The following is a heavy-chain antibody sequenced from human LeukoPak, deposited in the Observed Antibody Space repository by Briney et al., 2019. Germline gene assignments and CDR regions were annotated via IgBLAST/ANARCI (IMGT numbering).Heavy chain of an antibody. V-gene: IGHV4-34*01. CDR2: INHSGST. J-gene: IGHJ5*02. Sequence: SETLSLTCAVYGGSFSGYYWSWIRQPPGKGLEWIGEINHSGSTSYNPSLKSRVTISLYTSKNQFSLKLSSVTAADTAIYYCARSMVREVILSARRANWFDPWGQGTLVTVSS. CDR1: GGSFSGYY. CDR3: ARSMVREVILSARRANWFDP. D-gene: IGHD3-10*01.